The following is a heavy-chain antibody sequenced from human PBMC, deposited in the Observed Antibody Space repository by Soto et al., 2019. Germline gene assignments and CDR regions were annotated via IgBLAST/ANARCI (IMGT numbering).Heavy chain of an antibody. CDR2: ISYDGSNK. Sequence: VQLVESGGGVVQPGRSLRHSCAASGFTFGSYAMHWVRQAPGKGLEWVAVISYDGSNKYYADSVKGRFTISRDNSKNTLYLQMNSLRAEDTAVYYCARDGLLGYFDYWGQGTLVTVSS. CDR3: ARDGLLGYFDY. D-gene: IGHD3-16*01. CDR1: GFTFGSYA. J-gene: IGHJ4*02. V-gene: IGHV3-30-3*01.